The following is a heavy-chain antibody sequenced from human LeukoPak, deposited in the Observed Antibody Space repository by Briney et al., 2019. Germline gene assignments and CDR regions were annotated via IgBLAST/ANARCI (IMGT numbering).Heavy chain of an antibody. J-gene: IGHJ4*02. D-gene: IGHD3-22*01. CDR3: AKTYDSGAYYPDY. Sequence: ASVKVSCKTSGYTFTGYYMHWVRQAPGQGLEWMGWINPNSGGTNYAEKSQGRVTMTRDTSINTAYMELSSLRSDDTAVYYCAKTYDSGAYYPDYWGQGTLVTVSS. V-gene: IGHV1-2*02. CDR2: INPNSGGT. CDR1: GYTFTGYY.